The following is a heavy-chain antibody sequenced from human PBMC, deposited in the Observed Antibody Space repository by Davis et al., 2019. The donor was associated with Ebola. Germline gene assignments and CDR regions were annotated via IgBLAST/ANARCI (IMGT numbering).Heavy chain of an antibody. CDR3: ARVVRGGSLDY. CDR1: GGSFSGYY. D-gene: IGHD1-26*01. V-gene: IGHV4-34*01. Sequence: SETLSLTCAVYGGSFSGYYWTWIRQPPGKGLEWIGTIYYSGSTYYNPSLKSRVTISVDTSKNQFSLKLSSVTAADTAVFYCARVVRGGSLDYWGQGTLVTVSS. CDR2: IYYSGST. J-gene: IGHJ4*02.